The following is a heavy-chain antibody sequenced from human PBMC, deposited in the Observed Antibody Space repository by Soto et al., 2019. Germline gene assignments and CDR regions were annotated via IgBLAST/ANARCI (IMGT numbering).Heavy chain of an antibody. D-gene: IGHD4-17*01. J-gene: IGHJ4*02. Sequence: SETLSLTCAVYGGSFSGYYWSWIRQPPGKGLEWIGEINHSGSTNYNPSLKSRVTISVDTSKNQFSLKLSSVTAADTAVYYCARGALRRIIYGDYFVHWGQGTLVTVSS. V-gene: IGHV4-34*01. CDR2: INHSGST. CDR1: GGSFSGYY. CDR3: ARGALRRIIYGDYFVH.